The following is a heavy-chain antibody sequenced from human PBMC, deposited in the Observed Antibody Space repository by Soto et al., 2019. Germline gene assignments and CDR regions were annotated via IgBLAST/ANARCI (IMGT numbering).Heavy chain of an antibody. CDR1: GFTFSNYD. Sequence: GGSLRLSCAASGFTFSNYDMSWVRQAPGKGLEWVSTISGSGGGTYYADSVKGRFTISRDNSKNTLYLQMNSLRAEDTAVYYCARDLGVRGYCSGGSCYNRYSQSTPAPSLGAGGSSPSSNYY. V-gene: IGHV3-23*01. CDR3: ARDLGVRGYCSGGSCYNRYSQSTPAPSLGAGGSSPSSNYY. J-gene: IGHJ6*01. D-gene: IGHD2-15*01. CDR2: ISGSGGGT.